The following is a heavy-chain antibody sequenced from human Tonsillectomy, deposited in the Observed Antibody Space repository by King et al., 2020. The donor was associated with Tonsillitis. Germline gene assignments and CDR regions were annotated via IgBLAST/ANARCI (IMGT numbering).Heavy chain of an antibody. CDR3: ARTGMATSPGGDY. D-gene: IGHD5-24*01. J-gene: IGHJ4*02. Sequence: VQLVESGGGVVQPGRSLRLSCAASGFTFSSYAMHWFRQAPGKGLEWVAVISYDGSNKYYADSVKGRFTISRDNSKNTLYLQMNSLRAEDTAVYYCARTGMATSPGGDYWGQGTLVTVSS. CDR2: ISYDGSNK. CDR1: GFTFSSYA. V-gene: IGHV3-30-3*01.